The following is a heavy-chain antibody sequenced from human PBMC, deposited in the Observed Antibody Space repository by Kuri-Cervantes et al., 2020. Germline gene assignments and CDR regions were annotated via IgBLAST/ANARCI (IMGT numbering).Heavy chain of an antibody. V-gene: IGHV3-9*01. CDR3: ARERVPDY. J-gene: IGHJ4*02. CDR2: ISWNSGSI. Sequence: GGSLRLSCAASGFTFDDYAMHWVRQAPGKGLEWVSGISWNSGSICYADSVKGRFTISRDNAKNSLYLQMNSLRAEDTAVYYCARERVPDYWGQGTLVTVSS. D-gene: IGHD3-10*01. CDR1: GFTFDDYA.